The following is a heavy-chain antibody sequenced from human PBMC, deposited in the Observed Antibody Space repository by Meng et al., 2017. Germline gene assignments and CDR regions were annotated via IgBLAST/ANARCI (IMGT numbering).Heavy chain of an antibody. D-gene: IGHD6-6*01. CDR1: GDSLSSSSYY. J-gene: IGHJ4*02. CDR3: ARHEGSSSSFLDY. CDR2: TYYGGST. V-gene: IGHV4-39*01. Sequence: QLQLQESGPGLVKPSETLSLSCTVSGDSLSSSSYYWGWIRQPPGKGLEWIGSTYYGGSTYYNSSLKGRVTISVDTSKNQFSLKLNSVTAADTAIYYCARHEGSSSSFLDYWGQGTLSPSPQ.